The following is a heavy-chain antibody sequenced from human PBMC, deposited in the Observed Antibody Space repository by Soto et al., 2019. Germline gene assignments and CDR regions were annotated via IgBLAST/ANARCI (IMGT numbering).Heavy chain of an antibody. J-gene: IGHJ4*02. CDR1: GFTFSSYG. V-gene: IGHV3-30*18. D-gene: IGHD3-3*01. CDR3: AKTIRGTIFGVVIEPYFDY. Sequence: GGSLRLSCAASGFTFSSYGMHWVRQAPGKGLEWVAVISYDGSNKYYADSVKGRFTISRDNSKNTLYLQMNSLRAEDTAVYYCAKTIRGTIFGVVIEPYFDYWGQGTLVTVSS. CDR2: ISYDGSNK.